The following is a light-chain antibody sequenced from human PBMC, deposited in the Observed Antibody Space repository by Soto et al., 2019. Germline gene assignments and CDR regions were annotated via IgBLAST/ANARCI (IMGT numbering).Light chain of an antibody. CDR2: DVS. CDR3: SSYTSSSTLVV. CDR1: NSDVGGYNY. Sequence: QSALTQPASVSGSPGQSITISCTGTNSDVGGYNYVSWYQQHPGKAPKLMIYDVSNRPSGVSNRFSGSKSGNTASLTISGLQTEDEADYYSSSYTSSSTLVVFGGGTKVTVL. V-gene: IGLV2-14*01. J-gene: IGLJ2*01.